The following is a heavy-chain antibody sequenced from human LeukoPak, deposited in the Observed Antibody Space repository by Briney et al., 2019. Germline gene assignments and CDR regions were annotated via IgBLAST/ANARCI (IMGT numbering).Heavy chain of an antibody. D-gene: IGHD2-2*01. J-gene: IGHJ6*03. V-gene: IGHV3-21*01. CDR1: GFTFSSFN. CDR3: ARESGSRSYYYYMDV. Sequence: GGSLRLSCAASGFTFSSFNMNWVRQAPGKGLEWVSSISSTSSYIYYADSVKGRFTISRGKDKNSVYLQMTSLRAEDTAVYYCARESGSRSYYYYMDVWGKGTTVTVSS. CDR2: ISSTSSYI.